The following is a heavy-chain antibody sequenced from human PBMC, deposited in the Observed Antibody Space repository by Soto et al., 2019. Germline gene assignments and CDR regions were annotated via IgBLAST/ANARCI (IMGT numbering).Heavy chain of an antibody. CDR1: GGTFSSYA. CDR3: ARGRDGYNPFDY. J-gene: IGHJ4*02. V-gene: IGHV1-69*13. CDR2: IIPIFGTT. Sequence: SVKVSCKASGGTFSSYAISWVRQAPGQGLEWMGGIIPIFGTTNYAQKFQGRVTITADESTSTAYMELSSLRSEDTAVYYCARGRDGYNPFDYWGQGTLVTVSS. D-gene: IGHD5-12*01.